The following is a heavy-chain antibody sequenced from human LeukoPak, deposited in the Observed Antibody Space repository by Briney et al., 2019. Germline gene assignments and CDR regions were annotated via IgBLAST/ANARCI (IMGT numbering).Heavy chain of an antibody. CDR3: AKTPGGAAGNRVFDH. Sequence: GGSLRLSCAASGFTFSSHAMSWVRQAPGKGLGWVSASASGDGIYFTDSVKGRFTMSRDNSKDTLYLQMNSLRADDTAVYYCAKTPGGAAGNRVFDHWGQGALVTVSS. D-gene: IGHD6-13*01. CDR2: SASGDGI. CDR1: GFTFSSHA. J-gene: IGHJ4*02. V-gene: IGHV3-23*01.